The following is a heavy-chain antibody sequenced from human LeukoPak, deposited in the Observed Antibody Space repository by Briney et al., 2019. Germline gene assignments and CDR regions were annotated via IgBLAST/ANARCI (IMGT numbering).Heavy chain of an antibody. Sequence: GGSLRLSCAASGFTFSTFAMSWVRQAPGKGLEWVSDISGSGLSTYHADSVKGRFTISRDNSKNTLYLQMNSLRAEDTAIYYCANDLFPRSSWLNPAILYFDFRGQGTQVTVSS. D-gene: IGHD6-13*01. CDR2: ISGSGLST. V-gene: IGHV3-23*01. CDR1: GFTFSTFA. CDR3: ANDLFPRSSWLNPAILYFDF. J-gene: IGHJ4*02.